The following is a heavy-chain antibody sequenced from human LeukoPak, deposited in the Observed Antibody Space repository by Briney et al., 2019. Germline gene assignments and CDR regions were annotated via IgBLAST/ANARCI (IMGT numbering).Heavy chain of an antibody. V-gene: IGHV1-2*02. D-gene: IGHD5-24*01. J-gene: IGHJ4*02. CDR1: VYTFTGYY. CDR3: ARDRRRDGYNSFDY. Sequence: GASVKVSCKASVYTFTGYYIHWVRQAPGQGLEGMGWIHPTSDSTNYAQKFQGRVTMTRDTSISTAYMELGRLISDDTAVYYCARDRRRDGYNSFDYWAQGPLVTVSS. CDR2: IHPTSDST.